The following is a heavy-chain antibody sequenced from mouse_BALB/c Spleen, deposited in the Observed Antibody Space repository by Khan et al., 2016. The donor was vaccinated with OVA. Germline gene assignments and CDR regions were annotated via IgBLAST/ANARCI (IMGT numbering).Heavy chain of an antibody. V-gene: IGHV5-6-5*01. CDR1: GFPFGNFT. CDR3: TEGLFLYYFDY. D-gene: IGHD6-1*01. CDR2: FSGGGFP. Sequence: EVELVESGGGLLNPEGSLKLPFPAPGFPFGNFTFSWFGRPQETSRSGVASFSGGGFPYYPDSVKGRFTISRDNARNILYLQMSSLRSEDTAMYYCTEGLFLYYFDYWGQGTTLTVSS. J-gene: IGHJ2*01.